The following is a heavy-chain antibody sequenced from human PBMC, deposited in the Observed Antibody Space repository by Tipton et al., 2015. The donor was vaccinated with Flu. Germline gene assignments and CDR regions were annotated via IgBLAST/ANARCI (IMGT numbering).Heavy chain of an antibody. Sequence: TLSLTCTVSGYSISSGYYWGWIRQPPGKGLEWIGSIYHSGSTYYNPSPKSRVTISVDTSKNQFSLKLSSVTAADTAVYYCASSYYGGNFFLDYWGQGALVTVSS. CDR1: GYSISSGYY. J-gene: IGHJ4*02. D-gene: IGHD4-23*01. CDR2: IYHSGST. V-gene: IGHV4-38-2*02. CDR3: ASSYYGGNFFLDY.